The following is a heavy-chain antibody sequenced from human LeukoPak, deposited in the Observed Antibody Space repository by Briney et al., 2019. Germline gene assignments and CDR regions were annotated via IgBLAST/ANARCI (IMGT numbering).Heavy chain of an antibody. V-gene: IGHV3-30*02. Sequence: GGSLRLSCAASGLTFSSSGMHWVRQAPGKGLEWVAFIWFDGTNKYYADSVTGRFIISRDNSKNTLYLQMNSLRTEDTAVYYCAKDKGKLYFDYWGQGTLVTVSS. D-gene: IGHD3-10*01. CDR3: AKDKGKLYFDY. CDR2: IWFDGTNK. CDR1: GLTFSSSG. J-gene: IGHJ4*02.